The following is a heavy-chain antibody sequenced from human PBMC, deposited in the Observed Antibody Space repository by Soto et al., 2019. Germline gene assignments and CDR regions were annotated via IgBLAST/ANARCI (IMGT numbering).Heavy chain of an antibody. CDR2: ISGSDGST. CDR3: AKGPPYVLITYFDY. Sequence: EVQLLESGGGLVQPGGSLRLSCAASGFTFSSYAGFTFSSYAMSWVRQAPGKGLEWVSTISGSDGSTYYADSVKGRFTISRDNSKNTLYLQMNSLRAEDTAVYYCAKGPPYVLITYFDYWGQGTLVTVSS. CDR1: GFTFSSYAGFTFSSYA. J-gene: IGHJ4*02. V-gene: IGHV3-23*01. D-gene: IGHD3-22*01.